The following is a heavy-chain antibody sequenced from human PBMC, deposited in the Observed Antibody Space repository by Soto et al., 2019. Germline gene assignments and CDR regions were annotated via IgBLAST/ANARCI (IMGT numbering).Heavy chain of an antibody. J-gene: IGHJ4*02. CDR2: INHSGST. V-gene: IGHV4-34*09. D-gene: IGHD3-22*01. CDR3: ARGYYYDSSGCSH. Sequence: PSETLSLTCAVYGGSFSGYYWSWIRQPPGKGLEWIGEINHSGSTNYNPSLKSRVTISVDTSKNQFSLKLSSVTAADTAVYYCARGYYYDSSGCSHWGQGTLVTVSS. CDR1: GGSFSGYY.